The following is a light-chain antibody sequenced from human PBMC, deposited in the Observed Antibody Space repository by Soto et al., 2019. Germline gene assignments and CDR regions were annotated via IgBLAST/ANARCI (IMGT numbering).Light chain of an antibody. V-gene: IGKV3-20*01. CDR2: GTS. CDR1: QSVSNSD. CDR3: QQCGSSPWT. J-gene: IGKJ1*01. Sequence: EIVLTQSPGTLSLSPGERATLSCRASQSVSNSDLAWYQQKPGQTPRLIIFGTSTRATGIPDRFSGGGSGTDFTLTISRLEPEDFAVYYCQQCGSSPWTFGQGTKVDIK.